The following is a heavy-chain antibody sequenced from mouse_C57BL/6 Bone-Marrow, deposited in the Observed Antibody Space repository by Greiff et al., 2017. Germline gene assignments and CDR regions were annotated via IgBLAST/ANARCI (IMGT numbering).Heavy chain of an antibody. CDR1: GFTFSSYA. Sequence: EVKLVESGEGLVKPGGSLKLSCAASGFTFSSYAMSWVRQTPEKRLEWVAYISRGGDYIYYADTVKGRFTISRDNARNTLYLQMSSLKSEDTAMYYCTSHYYCSSYLYFDYWGQGTTLTVSS. D-gene: IGHD1-1*01. J-gene: IGHJ2*01. V-gene: IGHV5-9-1*02. CDR3: TSHYYCSSYLYFDY. CDR2: ISRGGDYI.